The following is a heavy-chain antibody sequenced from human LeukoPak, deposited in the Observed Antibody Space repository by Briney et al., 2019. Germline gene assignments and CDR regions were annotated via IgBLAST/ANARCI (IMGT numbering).Heavy chain of an antibody. J-gene: IGHJ4*02. CDR1: GFTVSSNY. CDR3: AREHSGNSFDY. Sequence: PGRSLRLSCAASGFTVSSNYMSWVRQAPGKGLEWVSVIYSGGSTCYADSVKGRFTISRDNSKNTLYLQMNSLRAEDTAVYYCAREHSGNSFDYWGQGTLVTVSS. V-gene: IGHV3-53*01. CDR2: IYSGGST. D-gene: IGHD1-26*01.